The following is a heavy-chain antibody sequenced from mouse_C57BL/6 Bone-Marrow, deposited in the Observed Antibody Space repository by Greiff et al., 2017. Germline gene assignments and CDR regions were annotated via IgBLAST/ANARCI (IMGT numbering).Heavy chain of an antibody. CDR2: IHPNSGST. CDR1: GYTFTSYW. Sequence: VQLQQPGAELVKPGASVKLSCKASGYTFTSYWMHWVKQRPGQGLEWIGMIHPNSGSTNYNEKFKSKATLTVDKSSSTAYMQLSSLTSEDSAVXYCARPYYSNYVNAMDYGGQGTSVTVSS. V-gene: IGHV1-64*01. CDR3: ARPYYSNYVNAMDY. D-gene: IGHD2-5*01. J-gene: IGHJ4*01.